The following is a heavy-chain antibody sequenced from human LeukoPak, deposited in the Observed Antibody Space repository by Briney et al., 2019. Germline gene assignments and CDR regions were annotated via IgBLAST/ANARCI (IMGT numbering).Heavy chain of an antibody. V-gene: IGHV4-4*02. J-gene: IGHJ3*02. CDR1: GGSISSSNW. CDR2: IYHSGST. Sequence: SGTLSLTCAVSGGSISSSNWWSWVRQPPGKGLEWIGEIYHSGSTNYNPSLKSRVTISVDTSKNQFSLKLSSVTAADTAVYYCARSTYYYDSSGYSDAFDIWGQGTMVTVSS. D-gene: IGHD3-22*01. CDR3: ARSTYYYDSSGYSDAFDI.